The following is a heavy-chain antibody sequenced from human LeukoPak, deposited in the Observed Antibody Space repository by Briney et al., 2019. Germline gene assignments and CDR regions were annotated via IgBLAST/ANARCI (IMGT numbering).Heavy chain of an antibody. CDR1: GYSFTSYW. Sequence: GESLKISCKGSGYSFTSYWIGWVRQMPGKGLEWMGIIYPGDSDTRYSPSFQGQVTISADKSISTAYLQWSSLKASDTAMYYCARPSTYYYDSSGPGAFDIWGQGTMVTVSS. V-gene: IGHV5-51*01. D-gene: IGHD3-22*01. CDR2: IYPGDSDT. J-gene: IGHJ3*02. CDR3: ARPSTYYYDSSGPGAFDI.